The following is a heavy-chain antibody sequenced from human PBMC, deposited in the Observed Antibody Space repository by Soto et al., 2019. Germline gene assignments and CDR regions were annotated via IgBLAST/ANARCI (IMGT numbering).Heavy chain of an antibody. CDR2: ISSSSSYI. V-gene: IGHV3-21*01. CDR3: ARDLSGIAARGYYYYGMDV. CDR1: GFTFSSYS. Sequence: PGGSLRLSCAASGFTFSSYSMNWVRQAPGKGLEWVSSISSSSSYIYYADSVKGRFTISRDNAKNSLYLQMNSLRAEDTAVYYCARDLSGIAARGYYYYGMDVWGQGTTVTVSS. J-gene: IGHJ6*02. D-gene: IGHD6-6*01.